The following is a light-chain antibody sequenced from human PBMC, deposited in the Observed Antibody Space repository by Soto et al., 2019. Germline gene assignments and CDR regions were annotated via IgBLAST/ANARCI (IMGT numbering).Light chain of an antibody. CDR2: DVS. CDR1: SSDVGGYNY. Sequence: ALDLPASVSGSPGQSITISCTGTSSDVGGYNYVSWYQHHPGKAPKLMIYDVSNRPSGVSNRFSGSKSGNTASLTISGLQPEDEADYYCSSYTTSNTRQIVFGTGTKVTVL. CDR3: SSYTTSNTRQIV. J-gene: IGLJ1*01. V-gene: IGLV2-14*03.